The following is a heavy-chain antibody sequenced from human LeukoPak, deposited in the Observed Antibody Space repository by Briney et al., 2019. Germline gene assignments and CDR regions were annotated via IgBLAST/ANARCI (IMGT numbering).Heavy chain of an antibody. Sequence: SETLSLTCTVSGGSISSSSYYWGWIRQPPGKGLEWIGYIYNSGSTNYNPSLKSRVTISTDTSKNQFSLKLNSVTAADTAVYYCAAESERWLLRSWGQGTLVTVSS. CDR3: AAESERWLLRS. CDR1: GGSISSSSYY. CDR2: IYNSGST. V-gene: IGHV4-61*05. D-gene: IGHD6-19*01. J-gene: IGHJ4*02.